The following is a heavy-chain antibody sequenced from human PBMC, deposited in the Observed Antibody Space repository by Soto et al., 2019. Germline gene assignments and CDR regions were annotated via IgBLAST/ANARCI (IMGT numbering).Heavy chain of an antibody. J-gene: IGHJ1*01. D-gene: IGHD6-19*01. CDR3: ATDRPRIVVAGEDFRD. Sequence: QVQLVESGGGLVKPGGSLRLSCAASGFIFSDQYMSWIRQAPGKGLEWLSYISTSGSSISYADSVKGRFTISRDNTKNSLYLQMNSLRGEDTAVYYCATDRPRIVVAGEDFRDWGQGTLVTVS. CDR2: ISTSGSSI. V-gene: IGHV3-11*01. CDR1: GFIFSDQY.